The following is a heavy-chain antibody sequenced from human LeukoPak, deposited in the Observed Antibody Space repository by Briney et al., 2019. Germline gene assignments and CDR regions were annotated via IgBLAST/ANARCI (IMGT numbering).Heavy chain of an antibody. Sequence: SQTLSLTCTVAGGSISSGSYYGRWVRQPAGKGLEWIGRIYTSGSTNYNPSLKSRVTISVDTSKNQFSLKLSSVTAADTAVYYCARGLGFDYWGQGTLVTVSS. D-gene: IGHD7-27*01. CDR3: ARGLGFDY. CDR2: IYTSGST. J-gene: IGHJ4*02. CDR1: GGSISSGSYY. V-gene: IGHV4-61*02.